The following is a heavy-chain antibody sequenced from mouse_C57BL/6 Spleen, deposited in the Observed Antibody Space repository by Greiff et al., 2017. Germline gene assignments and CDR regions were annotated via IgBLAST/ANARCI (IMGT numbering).Heavy chain of an antibody. V-gene: IGHV1-82*01. CDR1: GYAFSSSW. J-gene: IGHJ1*03. CDR2: IYPGDGDT. Sequence: QVQLQQSGPELVKPGASVKISCKASGYAFSSSWMNWVKQRPGKGLEWIGRIYPGDGDTNYNGKFKGKATLTAYKSSSTAYMQLSSLTAEDSAVYFCARVAVVATDWYFDVWGTGTTVTVAS. CDR3: ARVAVVATDWYFDV. D-gene: IGHD1-1*01.